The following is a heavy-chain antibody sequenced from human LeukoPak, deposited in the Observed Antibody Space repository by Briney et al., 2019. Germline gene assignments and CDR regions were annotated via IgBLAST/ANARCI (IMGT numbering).Heavy chain of an antibody. Sequence: GGSLRLSCAASGITFSTSGMHWIRQAPGKGLEWVSYISSSSSYTNYADSVKGRFTISRDNAKNSLYLQMNSLRAEDTAVYYCASMVRGNDYWGQGTLVTVSS. CDR3: ASMVRGNDY. V-gene: IGHV3-11*03. CDR1: GITFSTSG. D-gene: IGHD3-10*01. CDR2: ISSSSSYT. J-gene: IGHJ4*02.